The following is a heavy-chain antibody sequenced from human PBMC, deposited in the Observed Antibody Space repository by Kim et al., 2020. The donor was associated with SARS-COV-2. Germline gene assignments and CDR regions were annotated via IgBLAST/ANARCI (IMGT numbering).Heavy chain of an antibody. D-gene: IGHD6-6*01. CDR1: GFTFSSYG. CDR2: IWYDGSNK. CDR3: AREVGGSSSYDY. Sequence: GGSLRLSCAASGFTFSSYGMHWVRQAPGKGLEWVAVIWYDGSNKYYADSVKGRFTISRDNSKNTLYLQMNSLRAEDTAVYYCAREVGGSSSYDYWGQGTLVTVSS. V-gene: IGHV3-33*01. J-gene: IGHJ4*02.